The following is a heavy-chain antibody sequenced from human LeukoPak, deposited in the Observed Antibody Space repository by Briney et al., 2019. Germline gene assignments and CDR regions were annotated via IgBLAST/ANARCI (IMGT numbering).Heavy chain of an antibody. CDR2: ISTHNGYT. V-gene: IGHV1-18*01. Sequence: ASVKVSCKASGYTFTSYGLSWVRQATGQGLEWMGWISTHNGYTNYAQKLQGRVTMTTDTSTSTADMELRSLRSDDTAVYYCARGGHLSHYYDSSGYYSYLDYWGQGTLVTVSS. CDR3: ARGGHLSHYYDSSGYYSYLDY. D-gene: IGHD3-22*01. J-gene: IGHJ4*02. CDR1: GYTFTSYG.